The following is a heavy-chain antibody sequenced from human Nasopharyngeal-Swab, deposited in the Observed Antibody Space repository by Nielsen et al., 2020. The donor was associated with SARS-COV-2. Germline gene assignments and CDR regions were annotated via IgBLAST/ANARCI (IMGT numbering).Heavy chain of an antibody. CDR2: IYYSGAT. D-gene: IGHD2-2*01. CDR1: GGSISSGDYY. J-gene: IGHJ4*02. CDR3: ASHIVVVPAAIDH. V-gene: IGHV4-30-4*08. Sequence: SETLSLTCTVSGGSISSGDYYWSWIRQPPGKGLEWVGYIYYSGATYYNPSLKSRVTISLDTSKNQFPLKLNSVTAADTAVYYCASHIVVVPAAIDHWGQGTLVTVSS.